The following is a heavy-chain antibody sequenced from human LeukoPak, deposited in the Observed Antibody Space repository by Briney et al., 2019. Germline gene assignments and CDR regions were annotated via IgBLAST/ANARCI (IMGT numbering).Heavy chain of an antibody. J-gene: IGHJ4*02. CDR3: ARDPYGSGSYSVGDY. Sequence: GASVKVSCKAFGYTFTGYYMHWVRQAPGQGLEWMGWINPNSGGTKFAQRFQGRVTMTRDTSISTAYMELSSLRSDDTAVYYCARDPYGSGSYSVGDYWGQGTLVTVSS. D-gene: IGHD3-10*01. CDR2: INPNSGGT. CDR1: GYTFTGYY. V-gene: IGHV1-2*02.